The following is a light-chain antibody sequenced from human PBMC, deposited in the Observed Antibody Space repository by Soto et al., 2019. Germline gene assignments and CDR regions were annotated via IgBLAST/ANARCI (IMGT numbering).Light chain of an antibody. J-gene: IGLJ1*01. Sequence: QSALTQPVSVSGSPGQSITISCTGTSSDFGDFNYVFWYQQHPGKAPKLLIYDVSNRPSGVSNRFSGSKSGDTASLTISGLQAEDEADYYCTSYTTSITYVFGTGTKVTVL. CDR2: DVS. V-gene: IGLV2-14*03. CDR3: TSYTTSITYV. CDR1: SSDFGDFNY.